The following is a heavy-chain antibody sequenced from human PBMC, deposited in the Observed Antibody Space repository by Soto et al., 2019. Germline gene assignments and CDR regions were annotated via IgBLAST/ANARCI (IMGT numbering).Heavy chain of an antibody. CDR1: GGTFSSYA. CDR2: IIPIFGTA. V-gene: IGHV1-69*13. Sequence: ASVKVSCKASGGTFSSYAISWVRQAPGQGLEWMGGIIPIFGTANYAQKFQGRVTITADESTSTAYMELSSLRSEDTAVYYCARLGYYYDSSGYLRGQGTLVTVSS. D-gene: IGHD3-22*01. CDR3: ARLGYYYDSSGYL. J-gene: IGHJ4*02.